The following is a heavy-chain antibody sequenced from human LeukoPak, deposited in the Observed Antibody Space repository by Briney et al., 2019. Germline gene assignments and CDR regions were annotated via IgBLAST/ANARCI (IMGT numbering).Heavy chain of an antibody. CDR3: ARASYGSGSYYNNSYDY. J-gene: IGHJ4*02. D-gene: IGHD3-10*01. CDR1: GFTFSTYW. Sequence: GGSLRLSCVVSGFTFSTYWMYWVRQAPGKGLEWVSGINWNGGSTGYADSVKGRFTISRDNAKNSLYLQMNSLRAEDTALYHCARASYGSGSYYNNSYDYWGQGTLVTVSS. CDR2: INWNGGST. V-gene: IGHV3-20*01.